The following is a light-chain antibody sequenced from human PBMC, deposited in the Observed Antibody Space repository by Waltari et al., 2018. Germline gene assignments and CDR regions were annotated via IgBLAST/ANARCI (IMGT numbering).Light chain of an antibody. CDR2: GAS. J-gene: IGKJ1*01. CDR3: QQYGSSPWT. V-gene: IGKV3-20*01. Sequence: EIVLTQSPGTLSLSPGERATLSCRASPSVSSSYLAWYQKKPGQAPRVLIHGASNRATGIPDRFSGSGSGTDFTLTISRLEPEDFAVYYCQQYGSSPWTFGQGTKVEIK. CDR1: PSVSSSY.